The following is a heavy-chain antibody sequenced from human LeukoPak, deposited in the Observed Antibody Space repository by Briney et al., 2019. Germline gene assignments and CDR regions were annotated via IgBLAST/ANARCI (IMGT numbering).Heavy chain of an antibody. CDR1: GGSISSYY. V-gene: IGHV4-59*01. J-gene: IGHJ4*02. D-gene: IGHD3-22*01. CDR3: ARWDSSGYYFFN. CDR2: IYYSGST. Sequence: SETLSLTCTVSGGSISSYYWSWIRQPPGKGLEWIGYIYYSGSTNYNPSLKSRVTISVDTSKNQFSLKLSSVTAADTAVYYCARWDSSGYYFFNWGQGTLVTVPS.